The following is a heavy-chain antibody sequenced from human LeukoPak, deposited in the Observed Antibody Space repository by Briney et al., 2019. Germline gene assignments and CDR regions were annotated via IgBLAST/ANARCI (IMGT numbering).Heavy chain of an antibody. CDR1: GFTFSSYA. CDR2: ISGSGGST. J-gene: IGHJ6*02. Sequence: GGSLRLSCAASGFTFSSYAMSWVRQAPGKGLEWVSAISGSGGSTYYADSVKGRFTISRDNSKNTLYLQMNSLTAEDTAVYHCAKSMSGSWFGMDVWGQGTTVTVSS. D-gene: IGHD6-13*01. CDR3: AKSMSGSWFGMDV. V-gene: IGHV3-23*01.